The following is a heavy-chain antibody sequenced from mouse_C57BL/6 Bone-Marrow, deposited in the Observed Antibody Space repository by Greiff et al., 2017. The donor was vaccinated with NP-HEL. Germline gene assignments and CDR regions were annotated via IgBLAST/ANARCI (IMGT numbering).Heavy chain of an antibody. Sequence: QVQLQQPGAELVRPGSSVKLSCKASGYTFTSYWMDWVKQRPGQGLEWIGNIYPSDSETHYNQKFKDKATLTVDKSSSTAYMQLSSLTSEDSAVYCCARSGGDFDYWGQGTTLTVSS. CDR2: IYPSDSET. D-gene: IGHD3-1*01. CDR3: ARSGGDFDY. V-gene: IGHV1-61*01. CDR1: GYTFTSYW. J-gene: IGHJ2*01.